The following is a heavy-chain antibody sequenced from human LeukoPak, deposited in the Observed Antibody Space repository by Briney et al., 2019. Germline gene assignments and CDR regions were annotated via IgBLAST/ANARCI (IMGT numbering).Heavy chain of an antibody. J-gene: IGHJ4*02. CDR3: ARGRDGYNSYFDY. D-gene: IGHD5-24*01. V-gene: IGHV4-34*01. CDR2: INHSGST. CDR1: GGSFSGYY. Sequence: SETLSLTCAVYGGSFSGYYWSWIRQPPGKGLEWIGEINHSGSTNYNPSLKSRVTISVDTSKNQVSLKLSSVTAADTAVYYCARGRDGYNSYFDYWGQGTLVTVSS.